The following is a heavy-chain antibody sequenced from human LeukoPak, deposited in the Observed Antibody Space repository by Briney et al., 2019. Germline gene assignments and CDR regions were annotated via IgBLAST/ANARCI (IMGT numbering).Heavy chain of an antibody. CDR2: IYTSGST. D-gene: IGHD6-13*01. CDR1: GGSISSGSYY. V-gene: IGHV4-61*02. J-gene: IGHJ4*02. CDR3: ARGAGGYSSTYFDY. Sequence: SQTLSLTCTVSGGSISSGSYYWSWIRQPAGKGLEWIGRIYTSGSTNYNPSLKSRVTISVDTSKNQFSLKLSSVTAADTAVYYCARGAGGYSSTYFDYWGQGTLVTVSS.